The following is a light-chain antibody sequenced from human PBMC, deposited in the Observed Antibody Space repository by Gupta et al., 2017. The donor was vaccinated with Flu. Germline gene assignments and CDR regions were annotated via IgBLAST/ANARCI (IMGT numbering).Light chain of an antibody. V-gene: IGKV3-20*01. CDR1: QSVSSSY. J-gene: IGKJ2*01. CDR2: GAS. Sequence: GTLSLSPGERAALSCRASQSVSSSYLAWYQQKPGQAPRLLIYGASSRATGIPDRFSGSGSGTDFTLTISRLEPEDFAVYYCQQYGSSPYTFGQGTKLEIK. CDR3: QQYGSSPYT.